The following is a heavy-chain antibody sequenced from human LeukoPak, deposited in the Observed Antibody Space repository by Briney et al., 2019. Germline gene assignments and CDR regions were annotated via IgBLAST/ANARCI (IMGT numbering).Heavy chain of an antibody. J-gene: IGHJ6*03. CDR3: AKDLGVRGVIITYYYYMDV. D-gene: IGHD3-10*01. Sequence: GGSLRLSCAASGFTFSNYAMHWVRQAPGKGLEWVAVIFYDGSIQYYADSVKGRFTISRDNSKNTLYLQMNSLRAEDTAVYYCAKDLGVRGVIITYYYYMDVWGKGTTVTISS. CDR1: GFTFSNYA. CDR2: IFYDGSIQ. V-gene: IGHV3-30*04.